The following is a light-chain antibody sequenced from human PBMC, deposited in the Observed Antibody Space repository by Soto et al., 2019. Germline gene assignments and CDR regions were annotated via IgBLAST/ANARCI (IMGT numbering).Light chain of an antibody. Sequence: EILLTQSPGTLSLSPGERATLSCRASQSVSGNSLAWYQQKGGQAPRLLIYAASTRATGVPDRFSGTGSGTDFALTISRLETDDSAVYYCQQYGGSPCTFGPGTKVDIK. J-gene: IGKJ3*01. CDR3: QQYGGSPCT. V-gene: IGKV3-20*01. CDR1: QSVSGNS. CDR2: AAS.